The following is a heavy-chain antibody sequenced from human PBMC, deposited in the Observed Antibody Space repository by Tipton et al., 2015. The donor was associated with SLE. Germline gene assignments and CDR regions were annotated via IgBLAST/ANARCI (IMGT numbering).Heavy chain of an antibody. J-gene: IGHJ4*02. CDR1: GGSISSSSYY. D-gene: IGHD6-19*01. CDR2: IYYSGST. CDR3: ARLGSRPYNSGWYS. V-gene: IGHV4-39*01. Sequence: TLSLTCTVSGGSISSSSYYWGWIRQPPGKGLEWIGSIYYSGSTYYNPSLKSRVTISVDTSKNQFSLKLSSMTAADTAVYYCARLGSRPYNSGWYSWGQGTLVTVSS.